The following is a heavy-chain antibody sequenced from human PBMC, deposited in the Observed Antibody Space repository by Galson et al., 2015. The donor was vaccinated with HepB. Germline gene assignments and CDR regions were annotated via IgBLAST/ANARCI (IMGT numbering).Heavy chain of an antibody. J-gene: IGHJ6*02. D-gene: IGHD3-3*01. Sequence: SVKVSCKASGGTFSSYAINWVRQAPGQGLEWMGGIIPIFGTASYAQKFQGRVTITADESTSTAYMELSSLRSEDTAVYYCARGHTIFAPEYYYYGMDVWGQGTTVTVSS. V-gene: IGHV1-69*13. CDR1: GGTFSSYA. CDR2: IIPIFGTA. CDR3: ARGHTIFAPEYYYYGMDV.